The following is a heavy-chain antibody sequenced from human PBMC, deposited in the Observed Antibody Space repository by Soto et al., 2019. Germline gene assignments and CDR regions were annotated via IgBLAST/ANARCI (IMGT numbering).Heavy chain of an antibody. CDR1: LEAFTGYY. D-gene: IGHD3-3*01. J-gene: IGHJ4*01. CDR3: AREVTRFHGTFDY. V-gene: IGHV1-46*01. Sequence: DACLEAFTGYYIDWVREAPGQGLEWIGIITPSGGSTRYAQKSQGRVTMTRDTYTSTVYMELSSLRSEVTAVYYCAREVTRFHGTFDYCG. CDR2: ITPSGGST.